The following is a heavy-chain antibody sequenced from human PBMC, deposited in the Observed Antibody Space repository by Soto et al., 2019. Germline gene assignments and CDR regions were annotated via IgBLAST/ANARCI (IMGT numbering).Heavy chain of an antibody. CDR2: INHSGST. V-gene: IGHV4-34*01. CDR1: GGSFSGYY. Sequence: SETLSLTCAVYGGSFSGYYWSWIRQPPGKGLEWIGEINHSGSTNYNPSLKSRVTISVDTSKNQFSLKLSSVTAADTAVYYCATPVGGGRIAARRYYYYGMDVWGQGTTVTVSS. CDR3: ATPVGGGRIAARRYYYYGMDV. D-gene: IGHD6-6*01. J-gene: IGHJ6*02.